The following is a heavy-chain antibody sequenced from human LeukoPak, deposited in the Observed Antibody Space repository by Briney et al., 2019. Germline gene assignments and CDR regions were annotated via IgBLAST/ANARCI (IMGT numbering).Heavy chain of an antibody. D-gene: IGHD4-17*01. CDR1: GFTFSSYA. Sequence: GGSLRLSCAASGFTFSSYAMSWVRQAPGKGLEWVSAISGSGGSTYYADSVKGRFTISRDNSKNTLYLQMNSLRAEDTAVYYCAKDSAAYGDYDLFDYWGQGTLVTVSS. J-gene: IGHJ4*02. CDR2: ISGSGGST. V-gene: IGHV3-23*01. CDR3: AKDSAAYGDYDLFDY.